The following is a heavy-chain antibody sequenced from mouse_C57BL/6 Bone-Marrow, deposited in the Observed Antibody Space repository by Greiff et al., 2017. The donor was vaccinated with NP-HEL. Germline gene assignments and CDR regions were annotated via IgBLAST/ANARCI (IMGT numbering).Heavy chain of an antibody. J-gene: IGHJ2*01. CDR2: IYPRSGNT. CDR1: GYTFTSYG. Sequence: VQLQQSGAELARPGASVKLSCKASGYTFTSYGISWVKQRTGQGLEWIGEIYPRSGNTYYNEKFKGKATLTADKSSSTAYMELRSLTSEDSAVYFCARPLYSNQRGYYFDYGGQGTTLTVSS. V-gene: IGHV1-81*01. D-gene: IGHD2-5*01. CDR3: ARPLYSNQRGYYFDY.